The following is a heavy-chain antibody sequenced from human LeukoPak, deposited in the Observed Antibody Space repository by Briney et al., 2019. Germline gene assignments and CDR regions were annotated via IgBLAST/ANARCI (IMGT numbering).Heavy chain of an antibody. CDR3: AKSLGYCSSTSCYTDSY. D-gene: IGHD2-2*01. V-gene: IGHV3-23*01. J-gene: IGHJ4*02. CDR2: ISCSGGSP. Sequence: PGGSLRLSCAASRFTFSSYAMSWDRQAPGKGLEWVSAISCSGGSPYYVDSVMGRYTNPRDNSKDKLYLQMNSMKADSTAVDYWAKSLGYCSSTSCYTDSYWGQGTLVTVSS. CDR1: RFTFSSYA.